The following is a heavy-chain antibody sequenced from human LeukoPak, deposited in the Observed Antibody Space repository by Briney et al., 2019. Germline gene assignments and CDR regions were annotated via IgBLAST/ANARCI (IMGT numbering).Heavy chain of an antibody. V-gene: IGHV4-38-2*02. J-gene: IGHJ5*02. CDR2: IYYSGST. Sequence: PSETLSLTCTVSGYSISSGYYWGWIRQPPGKGLEWIGSIYYSGSTYYNSSLQSRVTISVDTSKNQFSLKLSSVTAADTAVYYCARDFHSSSWYKEGGDNWFDPWGQGTLVTVSS. D-gene: IGHD6-13*01. CDR1: GYSISSGYY. CDR3: ARDFHSSSWYKEGGDNWFDP.